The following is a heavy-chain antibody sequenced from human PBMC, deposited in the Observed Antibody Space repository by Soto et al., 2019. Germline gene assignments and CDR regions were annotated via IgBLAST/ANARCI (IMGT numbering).Heavy chain of an antibody. CDR2: IIPILGIA. D-gene: IGHD1-20*01. J-gene: IGHJ5*02. V-gene: IGHV1-69*02. CDR3: ARVPGDNWTGPEGEVWFDP. Sequence: QVQLVQSGAEVKKPGSSVKVSCKASGGTFSSYTISWVRQAPGQGLEWMGRIIPILGIANYAQKFQGRVTITADKATSTAYMELSSLRSEDTAVYYCARVPGDNWTGPEGEVWFDPWGQGTLVTVSS. CDR1: GGTFSSYT.